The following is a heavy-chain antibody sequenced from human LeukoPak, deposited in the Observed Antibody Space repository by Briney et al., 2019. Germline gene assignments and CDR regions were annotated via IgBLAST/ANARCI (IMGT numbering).Heavy chain of an antibody. CDR3: ARDLGVARDRLNDAFDI. CDR2: IIPIFGTA. D-gene: IGHD2-15*01. J-gene: IGHJ3*02. CDR1: GYTFTSYG. V-gene: IGHV1-69*05. Sequence: SVKVSCKASGYTFTSYGISWVRQAPGQGLEWMGGIIPIFGTANYAQKFQGRVTITTDESTSTAYMELSSLRSEDTAVYYCARDLGVARDRLNDAFDIWGQGTMVTVSS.